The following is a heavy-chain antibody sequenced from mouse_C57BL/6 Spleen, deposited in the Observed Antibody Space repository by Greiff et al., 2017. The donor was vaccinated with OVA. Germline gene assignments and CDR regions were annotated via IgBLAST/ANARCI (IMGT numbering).Heavy chain of an antibody. CDR3: ARDRGITTHYYFDY. J-gene: IGHJ2*01. Sequence: EVMLVESGGGLVKPGGSLKLSCAASGFTFSSYAMSWVRQTPEQRLEWVATISDGGSYTYYPDNVKGRFTISRDNAKNNLYLQMSHLKSEDTAMYYCARDRGITTHYYFDYWGQGTTLTVSS. D-gene: IGHD2-4*01. CDR1: GFTFSSYA. CDR2: ISDGGSYT. V-gene: IGHV5-4*01.